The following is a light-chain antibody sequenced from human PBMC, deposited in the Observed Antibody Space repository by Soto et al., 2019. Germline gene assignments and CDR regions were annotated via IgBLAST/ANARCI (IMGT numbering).Light chain of an antibody. V-gene: IGKV3-15*01. Sequence: EIVMTQSPATLSVSPGEGATLSCKASQNVYNNLAWYQQRPGQPPRLLIYDASTRATGISARVSGSGYGTEFTLTISSLQSEDFAVYFCQQCRNLPLTFGGGTKVEIK. CDR1: QNVYNN. CDR2: DAS. CDR3: QQCRNLPLT. J-gene: IGKJ4*01.